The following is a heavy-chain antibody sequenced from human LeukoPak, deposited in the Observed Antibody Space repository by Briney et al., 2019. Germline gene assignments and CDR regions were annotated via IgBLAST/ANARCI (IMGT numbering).Heavy chain of an antibody. Sequence: SETLSLTCAVSGGSISSGGYSWSWIRQPPGKGLEWIGYFYHSGSTYYNPSLKGRVTISVDRSKNQFSLKLSSVTAADTAVYYCARESENRGAFDIWGQGTMVTVSS. V-gene: IGHV4-30-2*01. CDR1: GGSISSGGYS. CDR3: ARESENRGAFDI. J-gene: IGHJ3*02. CDR2: FYHSGST. D-gene: IGHD2/OR15-2a*01.